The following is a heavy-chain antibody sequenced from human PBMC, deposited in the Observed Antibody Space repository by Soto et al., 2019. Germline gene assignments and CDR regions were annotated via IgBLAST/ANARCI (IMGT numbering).Heavy chain of an antibody. J-gene: IGHJ3*02. D-gene: IGHD3-22*01. CDR3: ARGDYYDSSGYLGVNGAFDI. CDR2: IYYSGST. CDR1: GGSISSYY. Sequence: PSETLSLTCTVSGGSISSYYWSWIRQPPGKGLEWIGYIYYSGSTNYNPSLKSRVTISVDTSKNQFSLKLSSVTAADTAVYYCARGDYYDSSGYLGVNGAFDIWGQGTMVTVSS. V-gene: IGHV4-59*01.